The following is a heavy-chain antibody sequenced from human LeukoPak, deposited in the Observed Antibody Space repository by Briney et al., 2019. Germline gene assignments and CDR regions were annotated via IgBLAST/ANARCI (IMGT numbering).Heavy chain of an antibody. D-gene: IGHD3-22*01. V-gene: IGHV3-30*18. J-gene: IGHJ3*02. CDR1: GFTFSSYG. CDR3: AKDIWLGATMIGPESDAFDI. Sequence: GRSLRLSCAASGFTFSSYGMHWVRQAPGKGLEWVAVISYDGSNKYYADSVKGRFTISRDNAKNSLYLQMNSLRAEDTALYYCAKDIWLGATMIGPESDAFDIWGQGTMVTVSS. CDR2: ISYDGSNK.